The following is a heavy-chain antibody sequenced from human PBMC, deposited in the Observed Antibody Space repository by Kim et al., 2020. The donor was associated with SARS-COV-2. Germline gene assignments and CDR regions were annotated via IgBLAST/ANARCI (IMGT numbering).Heavy chain of an antibody. Sequence: NPALKSRVTIAVDTSKNQFSLKLSSVTAADTAVYYCARGSGRAAAHPYDYWGQGTLVTVSS. J-gene: IGHJ4*02. D-gene: IGHD3-10*01. V-gene: IGHV4-59*09. CDR3: ARGSGRAAAHPYDY.